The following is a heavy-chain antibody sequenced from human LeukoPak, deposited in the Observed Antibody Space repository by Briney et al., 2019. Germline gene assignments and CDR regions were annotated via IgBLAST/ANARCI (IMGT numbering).Heavy chain of an antibody. Sequence: PGGSLRLSCAASGFTFSSFGMHWVRQAPGKGLEWVAVISYGGSNKYYVDSVKGRFTISRDSSKNTLYLQMNSLRREDTAVYYCAKVIRDDILTGFDYWGQGTLVTVSS. J-gene: IGHJ4*02. CDR1: GFTFSSFG. D-gene: IGHD3-9*01. CDR2: ISYGGSNK. CDR3: AKVIRDDILTGFDY. V-gene: IGHV3-30*18.